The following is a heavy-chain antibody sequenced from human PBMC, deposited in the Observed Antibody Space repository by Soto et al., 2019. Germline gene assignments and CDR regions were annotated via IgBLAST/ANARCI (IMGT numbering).Heavy chain of an antibody. J-gene: IGHJ5*02. CDR2: IVGGGHAA. CDR3: AKGRSGGRIDRFEP. D-gene: IGHD2-15*01. CDR1: GFTFSDYA. Sequence: EVQLLDSGRGLVQPGGSLRLSCVASGFTFSDYAMAWVRQAPGKGLEWVSSIVGGGHAAFYSDSVRGRFTVSRDNSKNALYLQMDSLRAEDTAIYHCAKGRSGGRIDRFEPWGQGSLVTVSS. V-gene: IGHV3-23*01.